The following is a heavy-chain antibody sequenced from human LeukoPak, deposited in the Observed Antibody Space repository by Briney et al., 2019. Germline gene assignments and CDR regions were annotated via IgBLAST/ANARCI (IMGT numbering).Heavy chain of an antibody. J-gene: IGHJ3*02. CDR3: ARAREAYYDRAFDI. Sequence: SETLSITCTVSGGSISTYYWSWIRQPPGKGLEWIGYIFYTGSTNYNPSLKSRVTTSVDTSKKQFSLKLSSVTTADTAVYYCARAREAYYDRAFDIWGQGTMVFVSS. CDR1: GGSISTYY. D-gene: IGHD3-22*01. CDR2: IFYTGST. V-gene: IGHV4-59*01.